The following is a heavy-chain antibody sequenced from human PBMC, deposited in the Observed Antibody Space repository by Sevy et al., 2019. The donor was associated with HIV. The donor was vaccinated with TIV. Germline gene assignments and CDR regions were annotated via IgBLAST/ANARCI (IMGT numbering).Heavy chain of an antibody. V-gene: IGHV1-18*03. CDR1: GYTFTSYG. CDR2: ISAYNGNT. J-gene: IGHJ5*02. CDR3: ARDDDGIVATPGDNWFDP. Sequence: ASVKVSCKASGYTFTSYGISWVRQAPGQGLEWMGWISAYNGNTNYAQKLQGRVTMTTDTSTSTAYMELRSLRSDDMAVYYCARDDDGIVATPGDNWFDPWGQGTLVTVSS. D-gene: IGHD5-12*01.